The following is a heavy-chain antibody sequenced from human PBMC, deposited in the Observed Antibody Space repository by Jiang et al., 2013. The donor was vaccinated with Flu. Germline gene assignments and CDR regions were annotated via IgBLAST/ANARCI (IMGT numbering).Heavy chain of an antibody. Sequence: KASGYTFTTYYMHWVRQAPGQGLEWMGVINSSGGGTIYAQKFQGRVTMTRDTSTSTVYMELSSLRSEDTAVFYCARSYGSGTNSYYYMDVWGKGTTVTVAS. V-gene: IGHV1-46*01. CDR3: ARSYGSGTNSYYYMDV. D-gene: IGHD3-10*01. J-gene: IGHJ6*03. CDR2: INSSGGGT. CDR1: GYTFTTYY.